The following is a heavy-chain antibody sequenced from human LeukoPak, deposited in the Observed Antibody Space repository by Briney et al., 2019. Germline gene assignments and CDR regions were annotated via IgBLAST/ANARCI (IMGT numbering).Heavy chain of an antibody. CDR3: ASPAAGLYSTYYYYGMDV. V-gene: IGHV1-69*13. D-gene: IGHD6-13*01. Sequence: ASVKVSCKASGGTFSSYAISWVRQAPGQGLEWMGGIIPIFGTANYAQKFQGRVTITADESTSTAYMELSSLRSEDTAVYYCASPAAGLYSTYYYYGMDVWGQGTTVTVSS. CDR2: IIPIFGTA. J-gene: IGHJ6*02. CDR1: GGTFSSYA.